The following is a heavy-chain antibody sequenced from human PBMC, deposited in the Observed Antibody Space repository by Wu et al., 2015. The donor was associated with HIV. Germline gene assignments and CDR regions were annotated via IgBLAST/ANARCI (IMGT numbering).Heavy chain of an antibody. D-gene: IGHD3-10*01. Sequence: QVQLVQSGTEVKKPGSSVKVSCKASGGTFSSYTFSWVRQAPEQGLEWMGGIIPIFGTPNYAQKFQGRVTITADESTNTAYMELTSLRSEDTAVYYCARTPLLWFGELSYWGQGTLVTVSS. CDR2: IIPIFGTP. V-gene: IGHV1-69*12. CDR3: ARTPLLWFGELSY. CDR1: GGTFSSYT. J-gene: IGHJ4*02.